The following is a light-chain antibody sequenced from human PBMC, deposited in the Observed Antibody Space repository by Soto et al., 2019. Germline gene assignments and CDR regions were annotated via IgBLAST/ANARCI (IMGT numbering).Light chain of an antibody. V-gene: IGLV2-14*01. CDR3: SSYTSSSTRVV. J-gene: IGLJ2*01. Sequence: QSALTQPASVSGSPGQSITISCTGTSSDVGGYNYVSWYQQHPGKAPKLMIYEVSNRHSGVSNRFSGSKSGNTASLTISGRQAEDEADYYCSSYTSSSTRVVFGGGTKLTVL. CDR2: EVS. CDR1: SSDVGGYNY.